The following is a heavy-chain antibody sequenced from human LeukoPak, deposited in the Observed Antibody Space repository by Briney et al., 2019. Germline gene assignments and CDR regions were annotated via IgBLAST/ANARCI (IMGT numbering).Heavy chain of an antibody. J-gene: IGHJ6*03. V-gene: IGHV3-21*01. CDR3: ARAPNIVVVPAAFHYYYYYMDV. CDR1: GFTFSSYS. D-gene: IGHD2-2*01. Sequence: PGGSLRLSCAASGFTFSSYSMNWVRQAPGKGLEWVSSISSSSSYIYYADSVEGRFTISRDNAKNSLYLQMNSLRAEDTAVYYCARAPNIVVVPAAFHYYYYYMDVWGKGTTVTVSS. CDR2: ISSSSSYI.